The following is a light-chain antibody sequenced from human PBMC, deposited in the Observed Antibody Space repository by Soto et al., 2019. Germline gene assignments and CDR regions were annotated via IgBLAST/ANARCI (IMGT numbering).Light chain of an antibody. CDR3: VSFTTSKSYV. CDR1: SSDVGAYIF. J-gene: IGLJ1*01. V-gene: IGLV2-14*01. Sequence: SGLDQPASVSGSPGQSITICCSGTSSDVGAYIFVSWYQQYPGKAPKLMIYDITNRPSGVSNRFSGSKAGNTASPTISGLQSEDEADYYCVSFTTSKSYVFGTGTKVTVL. CDR2: DIT.